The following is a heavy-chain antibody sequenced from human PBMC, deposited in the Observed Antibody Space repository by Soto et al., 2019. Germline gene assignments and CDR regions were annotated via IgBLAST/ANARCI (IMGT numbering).Heavy chain of an antibody. CDR2: INPNSGGT. CDR3: ARFSYYDFWSCYHYGPYYYGMDV. V-gene: IGHV1-2*04. Sequence: GASVKVSCKASGYTFTGYYMHWVRQAPGQGLEWMGWINPNSGGTNYAQKFQGWVTMTRDTSISTAYMELSRLRSDDTAVYYCARFSYYDFWSCYHYGPYYYGMDVWGQGTTVTVSS. CDR1: GYTFTGYY. D-gene: IGHD3-3*01. J-gene: IGHJ6*02.